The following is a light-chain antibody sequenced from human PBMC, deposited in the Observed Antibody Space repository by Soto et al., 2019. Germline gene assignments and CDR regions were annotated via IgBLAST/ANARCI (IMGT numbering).Light chain of an antibody. CDR1: SSDVGGYNY. Sequence: QSVLTQPASVSGSPGQSITISCTGTSSDVGGYNYVSWYQQHPGKAPKLMIYEVSNRSSGVSNRFCGSKSGNTASLTISGLQAEDEADYYCSSYRSSSTRVFGTGTKVTVL. CDR3: SSYRSSSTRV. V-gene: IGLV2-14*01. CDR2: EVS. J-gene: IGLJ1*01.